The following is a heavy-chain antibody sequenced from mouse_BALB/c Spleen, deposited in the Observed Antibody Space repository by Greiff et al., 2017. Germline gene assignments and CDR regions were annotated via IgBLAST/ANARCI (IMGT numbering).Heavy chain of an antibody. Sequence: VQGVESGPGLVAPSQSLSITCTVSGFSLSRYSVHWVRQPPGKGLEWLGMIWGGGSTDYNSALKSRLSISKDNSKSQVFLKMNSLQTDDTAMYYCARNSNYYGSSFDYWGQGTTLTVSS. V-gene: IGHV2-6-4*01. D-gene: IGHD1-1*01. CDR1: GFSLSRYS. J-gene: IGHJ2*01. CDR2: IWGGGST. CDR3: ARNSNYYGSSFDY.